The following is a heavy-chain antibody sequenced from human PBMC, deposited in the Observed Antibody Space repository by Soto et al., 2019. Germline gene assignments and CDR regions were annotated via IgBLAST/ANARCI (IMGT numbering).Heavy chain of an antibody. CDR3: ARGNYYGSGSYSEYGMDV. CDR1: GFTVDDYA. Sequence: PGGSLRLSCAASGFTVDDYAMHWVRQAPGKGLEWVSGISWNSETIDYADSVKGRFTISRDNAKNTLYLQMNSLRAEDTAVYYCARGNYYGSGSYSEYGMDVWGQGTTVTVS. V-gene: IGHV3-9*01. CDR2: ISWNSETI. D-gene: IGHD3-10*01. J-gene: IGHJ6*02.